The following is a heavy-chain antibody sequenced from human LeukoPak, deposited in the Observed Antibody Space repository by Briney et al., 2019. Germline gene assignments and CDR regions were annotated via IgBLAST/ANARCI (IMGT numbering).Heavy chain of an antibody. CDR2: INSDGSST. D-gene: IGHD3-3*02. J-gene: IGHJ4*02. CDR1: GFTFSSYW. Sequence: PGGSLRLSCAASGFTFSSYWMHWVRQAPGKGLVWVSHINSDGSSTSYADSVKGRFTISRDNAKNTLYLQMNSLRAEDTATYYCAKYRDIFPTPPDCWGQGALVTVSS. CDR3: AKYRDIFPTPPDC. V-gene: IGHV3-74*01.